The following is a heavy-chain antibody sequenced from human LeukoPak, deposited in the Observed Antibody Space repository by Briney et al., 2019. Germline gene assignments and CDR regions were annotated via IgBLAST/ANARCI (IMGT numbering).Heavy chain of an antibody. V-gene: IGHV4-34*01. D-gene: IGHD5-12*01. Sequence: SETLSLTCAVYGGSFSGYYWSWIRQPPGKGLEWIGEINHSGSTNYNPSLKSRVTISVDTSKNQFSLKLSSVTAADTAVYYCARAPSLYSGYDYGFDYWGQGTLVTVSS. CDR2: INHSGST. CDR1: GGSFSGYY. CDR3: ARAPSLYSGYDYGFDY. J-gene: IGHJ4*02.